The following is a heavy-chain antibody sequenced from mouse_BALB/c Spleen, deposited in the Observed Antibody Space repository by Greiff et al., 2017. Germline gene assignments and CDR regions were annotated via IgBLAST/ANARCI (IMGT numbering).Heavy chain of an antibody. CDR1: GYSFTGYF. V-gene: IGHV1-20*02. CDR3: ARGGTTARMDY. Sequence: EVKVVQSGPELVKPGASVKISCKASGYSFTGYFMNWVMQSHGKSLEWIGRINPYNGDTFYNQKFKGKATLTVDKSSSTAHMELRSLASEDSAVYYCARGGTTARMDYWGQGTSVTVSS. CDR2: INPYNGDT. D-gene: IGHD3-3*01. J-gene: IGHJ4*01.